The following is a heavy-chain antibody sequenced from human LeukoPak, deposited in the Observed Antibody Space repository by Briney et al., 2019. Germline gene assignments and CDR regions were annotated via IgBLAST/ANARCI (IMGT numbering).Heavy chain of an antibody. CDR2: ISSSGSYI. CDR1: GFTFSSYA. V-gene: IGHV3-21*06. D-gene: IGHD6-19*01. CDR3: ARLQWLQTGRDFLDY. Sequence: PGGSLRLSCAASGFTFSSYAIQWVRQAPGKGLEWVSSISSSGSYIHYADSVKGRFTISRDNAKNSLDLQMNSLRVEDTAVYYCARLQWLQTGRDFLDYWGQGTLVTVSP. J-gene: IGHJ4*02.